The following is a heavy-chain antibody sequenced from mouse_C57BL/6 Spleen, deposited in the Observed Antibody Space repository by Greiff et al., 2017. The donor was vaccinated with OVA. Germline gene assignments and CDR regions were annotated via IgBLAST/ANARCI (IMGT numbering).Heavy chain of an antibody. V-gene: IGHV2-4*01. CDR2: IWSGGST. CDR1: GFSLTSSG. Sequence: QVQLQQSGPGLVQPSQSLSITCTVSGFSLTSSGVHWVRQPPGKGLEWLGVIWSGGSTDYNAAFISRLSISKDNSKSQVFFKMNSLQADDTAIYYCAKGHYYGSSYAHWYFDVWGTGTTVTVSS. CDR3: AKGHYYGSSYAHWYFDV. J-gene: IGHJ1*03. D-gene: IGHD1-1*01.